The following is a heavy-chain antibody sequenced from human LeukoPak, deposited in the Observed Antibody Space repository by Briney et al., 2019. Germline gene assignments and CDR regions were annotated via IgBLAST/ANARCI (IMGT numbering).Heavy chain of an antibody. CDR2: ISSSSSTI. Sequence: GSLRLSCAAPGFTFSSYSMNWVRHAPGKGLEWVSYISSSSSTIKYADSVQGRFTISRDNAKNSLYPQMNSLRDEDTAVYYRARERVPHYSYGNNFDYWGQGTLVTVSS. CDR3: ARERVPHYSYGNNFDY. CDR1: GFTFSSYS. V-gene: IGHV3-48*02. J-gene: IGHJ4*02. D-gene: IGHD5-18*01.